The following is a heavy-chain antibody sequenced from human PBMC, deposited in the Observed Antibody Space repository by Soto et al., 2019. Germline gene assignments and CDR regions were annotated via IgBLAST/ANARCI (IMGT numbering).Heavy chain of an antibody. CDR3: EKERPLLTERCGY. J-gene: IGHJ4*02. V-gene: IGHV3-9*01. Sequence: EVQLVESGGGLVQPGRSLRLSCAASGFTFDDYAMHWVRQAPGTGLEWVSGISWNSGSIGYADSVKGRFTISSVNAKNSLDLQMTCLRAGDTALSYCEKERPLLTERCGYCGQATRVTVSS. CDR2: ISWNSGSI. D-gene: IGHD2-15*01. CDR1: GFTFDDYA.